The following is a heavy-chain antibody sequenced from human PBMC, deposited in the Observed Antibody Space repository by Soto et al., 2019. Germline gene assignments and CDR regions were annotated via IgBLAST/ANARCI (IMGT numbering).Heavy chain of an antibody. D-gene: IGHD3-10*01. CDR2: ISSSSSYI. V-gene: IGHV3-21*01. J-gene: IGHJ4*02. Sequence: RGSLRLSCAASGFTFSSYSMNWVRQAPGKGLEWVSSISSSSSYIYYADSVKGRFTISRDNAKNSLYLQMNSLRAEDTAVYYCARDRGEGLLWDDDLYYFDYWGQGTLVTVSS. CDR3: ARDRGEGLLWDDDLYYFDY. CDR1: GFTFSSYS.